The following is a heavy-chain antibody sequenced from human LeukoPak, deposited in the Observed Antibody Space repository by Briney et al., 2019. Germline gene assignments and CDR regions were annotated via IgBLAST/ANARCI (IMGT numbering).Heavy chain of an antibody. J-gene: IGHJ6*03. D-gene: IGHD3-3*01. V-gene: IGHV4-39*01. CDR1: GGSISSSSYS. CDR3: AGGLRFLEGPYYYMDV. Sequence: SETLSLTCTVSGGSISSSSYSWGWIRQPPGKGLEWIGSIYYSGSTYYNPSLKSRVTISVDTSKNQFSLKLSSVAAADTAVYYCAGGLRFLEGPYYYMDVWGKGTTVTVSS. CDR2: IYYSGST.